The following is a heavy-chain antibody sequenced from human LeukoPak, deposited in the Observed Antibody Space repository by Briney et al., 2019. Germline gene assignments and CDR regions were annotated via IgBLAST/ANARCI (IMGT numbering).Heavy chain of an antibody. J-gene: IGHJ4*02. CDR1: GGSISSTSYY. D-gene: IGHD6-19*01. CDR2: IYYSGST. CDR3: ARDHIAVAGNFDY. V-gene: IGHV4-39*07. Sequence: PSETLSLTCTVSGGSISSTSYYWGWIRQPPGKGLEWIGSIYYSGSTYYNPSLKSRATISVDTSKNQFSLKLSSVTAADTAVYYCARDHIAVAGNFDYWGQGTLVTVSS.